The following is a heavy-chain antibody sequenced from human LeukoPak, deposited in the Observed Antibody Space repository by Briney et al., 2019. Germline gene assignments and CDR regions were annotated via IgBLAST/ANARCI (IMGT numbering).Heavy chain of an antibody. Sequence: GGSLRLSCAASGFTFSNYAMSWVRQAPGKGLEWVSAISDSGGSTYYTDSVKGRFTISRDNSKNTLYLQMNNLRAEDTALYYCAKERMQLWPTYFDYWGQGTLVTVSS. CDR2: ISDSGGST. V-gene: IGHV3-23*01. CDR3: AKERMQLWPTYFDY. CDR1: GFTFSNYA. J-gene: IGHJ4*02. D-gene: IGHD1-1*01.